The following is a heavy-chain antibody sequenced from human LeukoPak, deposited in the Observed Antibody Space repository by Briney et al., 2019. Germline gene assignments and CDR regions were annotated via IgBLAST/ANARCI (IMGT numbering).Heavy chain of an antibody. D-gene: IGHD1-26*01. V-gene: IGHV3-7*01. CDR3: AREDGEWELRGLDY. J-gene: IGHJ4*02. CDR2: IKQDGIEK. Sequence: GGSLRLSCAASGFNFSIYWMSWVRQAPGKGLEGVANIKQDGIEKYYVDSVKDRFTISRDNAKNSLYLQMHSLRAEDTAVYYCAREDGEWELRGLDYWGQGTLVTVSS. CDR1: GFNFSIYW.